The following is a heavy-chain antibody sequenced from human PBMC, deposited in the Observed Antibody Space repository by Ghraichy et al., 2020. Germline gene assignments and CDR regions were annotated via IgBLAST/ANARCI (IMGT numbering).Heavy chain of an antibody. CDR3: AKGEREIYPAPFDY. Sequence: GGSLRLSCAASGFTFDDYAMHWVRQAPGKGLEWVSGISWNSGSIGYADSVKGRFTISRDNAKNSLYLQMNSLRAEDTALYYCAKGEREIYPAPFDYWGQGTLVTVSS. V-gene: IGHV3-9*01. D-gene: IGHD1-26*01. J-gene: IGHJ4*02. CDR1: GFTFDDYA. CDR2: ISWNSGSI.